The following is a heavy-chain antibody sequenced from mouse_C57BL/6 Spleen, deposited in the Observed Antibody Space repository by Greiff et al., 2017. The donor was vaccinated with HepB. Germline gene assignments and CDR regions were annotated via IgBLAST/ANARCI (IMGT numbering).Heavy chain of an antibody. D-gene: IGHD2-4*01. J-gene: IGHJ3*01. Sequence: QVQLQQPGAELVRPGTSVKLSCKASGYTFTSYWMHWVKQRPGQGLEWIGVIDPSDSYTNYNQKFKGKATLTVDTSSSTAYMQLSSLTSEDSAVYYCARYDDYDGFAYWGQGTLVTVSA. V-gene: IGHV1-59*01. CDR1: GYTFTSYW. CDR3: ARYDDYDGFAY. CDR2: IDPSDSYT.